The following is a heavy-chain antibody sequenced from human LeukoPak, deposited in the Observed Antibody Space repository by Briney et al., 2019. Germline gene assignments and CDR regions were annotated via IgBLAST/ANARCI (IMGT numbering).Heavy chain of an antibody. CDR2: ISSGGGYI. CDR1: GFTFSSYS. D-gene: IGHD6-6*01. CDR3: ASLEYSSAYFDS. Sequence: GGSLRLSCAASGFTFSSYSMHWVRQAPGKGLEWVSSISSGGGYIYYADSVKGRFTISRDNAEKPLSLQMNSLRAEDTAVYYCASLEYSSAYFDSWGQGALVTVSS. V-gene: IGHV3-21*01. J-gene: IGHJ4*02.